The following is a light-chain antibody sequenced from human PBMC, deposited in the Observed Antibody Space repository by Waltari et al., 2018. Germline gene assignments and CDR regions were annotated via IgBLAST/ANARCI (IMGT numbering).Light chain of an antibody. CDR3: QQSYFTPRGN. CDR1: QAINTD. V-gene: IGKV1-39*01. J-gene: IGKJ3*01. CDR2: AAS. Sequence: DIRMTQSPSSLSASVGDRVTITCRASQAINTDLILYQQQPWKAPKLLIYAASRLHRWVPSRFSGSGSGTDFTLTISRLQPEDFATYYCQQSYFTPRGNFGPGTRVEI.